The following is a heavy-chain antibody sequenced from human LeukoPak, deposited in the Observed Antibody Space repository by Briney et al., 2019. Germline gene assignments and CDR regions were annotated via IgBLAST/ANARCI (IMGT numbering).Heavy chain of an antibody. D-gene: IGHD3-9*01. CDR3: ARSPHILTGGNFDY. CDR1: GYTFTSYG. V-gene: IGHV1-18*01. CDR2: ISAYNGNT. Sequence: ASVKVSCKASGYTFTSYGISWVRQAPGQGLEWMGWISAYNGNTNYAQKFQDRVSMTRDTSISTAYMHLSRLRSADTAVYYCARSPHILTGGNFDYWGQGTLLTVSS. J-gene: IGHJ4*02.